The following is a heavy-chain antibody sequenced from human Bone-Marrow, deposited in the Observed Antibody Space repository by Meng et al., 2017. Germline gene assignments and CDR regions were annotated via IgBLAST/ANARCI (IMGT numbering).Heavy chain of an antibody. Sequence: GESLKTSCAASGFTFSSYAMSWVRQAPGKGLEWVSLVSGSGGSTYYTDSMKGRFTISRDNSKNTLHVQMSSLRAEDTAVYYCAKAGGSSSSGWYEVDYWGQGTLVTVSS. D-gene: IGHD6-19*01. CDR1: GFTFSSYA. V-gene: IGHV3-23*01. CDR3: AKAGGSSSSGWYEVDY. CDR2: VSGSGGST. J-gene: IGHJ4*02.